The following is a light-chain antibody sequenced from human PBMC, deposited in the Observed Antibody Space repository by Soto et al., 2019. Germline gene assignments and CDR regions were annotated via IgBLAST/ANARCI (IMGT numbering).Light chain of an antibody. CDR3: AAWDDSLNGYVV. Sequence: QPVLTQPPSASGTPGQRVTISCSGSSSNIGSNTVSWYRQIPGTAPKLLIFNNSQRPSGVPDRFSGSKSGTSASLAISGLQSGDEGDYYCAAWDDSLNGYVVFGGGTKLTVL. CDR1: SSNIGSNT. CDR2: NNS. V-gene: IGLV1-44*01. J-gene: IGLJ2*01.